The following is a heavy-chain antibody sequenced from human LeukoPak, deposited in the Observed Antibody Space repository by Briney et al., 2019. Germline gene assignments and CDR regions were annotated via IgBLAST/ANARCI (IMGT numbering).Heavy chain of an antibody. CDR3: ARWVGSSSWYYLDY. CDR2: IYHSGSP. Sequence: SGTLSLTCAVSGASISSTNWWSWVRQSPGKGLEWIGEIYHSGSPNYNPSLKSRVTISVDKSKNHFSLRLSSVTAADTAVYYCARWVGSSSWYYLDYWGQGTLVTVAS. J-gene: IGHJ4*02. D-gene: IGHD6-13*01. V-gene: IGHV4-4*02. CDR1: GASISSTNW.